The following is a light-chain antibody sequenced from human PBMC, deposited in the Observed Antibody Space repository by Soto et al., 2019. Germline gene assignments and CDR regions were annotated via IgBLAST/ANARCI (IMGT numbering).Light chain of an antibody. J-gene: IGLJ2*01. Sequence: QLVLTQSPSASASLGALVKLTCTLSSGHSSYAIAWHQQQPEKGPRYLMKLNSDGSHSKGDGIPDRFSGSSSGAERYLTISSLQSEDEADYYCQTWGTGIVVFGGGTKVTVL. CDR1: SGHSSYA. CDR2: LNSDGSH. V-gene: IGLV4-69*01. CDR3: QTWGTGIVV.